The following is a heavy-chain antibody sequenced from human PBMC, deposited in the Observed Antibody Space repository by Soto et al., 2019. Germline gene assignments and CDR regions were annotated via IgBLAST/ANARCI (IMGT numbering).Heavy chain of an antibody. CDR1: GFTFTRYS. Sequence: GGSLRLSCAASGFTFTRYSMNWVRQAPGKGLEWVSSISSTTNYIYYGDSMKGRFTISRDNAKNSLYLEMNSLRAEDTAVYYCSRESEDLTSNFAYWGQGSLVTVSS. J-gene: IGHJ4*02. V-gene: IGHV3-21*06. CDR3: SRESEDLTSNFAY. CDR2: ISSTTNYI.